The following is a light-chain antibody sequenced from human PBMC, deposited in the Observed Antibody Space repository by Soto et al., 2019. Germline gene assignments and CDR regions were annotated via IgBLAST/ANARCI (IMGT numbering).Light chain of an antibody. CDR3: CSYAGNYPLL. CDR1: SRDVGIYNY. V-gene: IGLV2-11*01. Sequence: QSVLTQPRSVSGSPGQSVTVSCTGTSRDVGIYNYVSWYQQRPGTAPKVMIYDVTKRPSGVPDRFSGSKSANTASLTISGLQADDEADYYCCSYAGNYPLLFGGGTKLTVL. J-gene: IGLJ2*01. CDR2: DVT.